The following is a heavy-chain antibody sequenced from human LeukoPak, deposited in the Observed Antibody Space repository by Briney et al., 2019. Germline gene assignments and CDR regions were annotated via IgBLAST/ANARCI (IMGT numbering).Heavy chain of an antibody. D-gene: IGHD2-15*01. V-gene: IGHV3-48*01. Sequence: GGSLRLSCAASGFTFNSYSMNWVRRAPGKGLEWVSYISSSSNTIYYADSVKGRFTISRDDAKNSLYLQMNSLRAEDTAVYYCARSYCSGGTCYDYWGQGTLVTVSS. J-gene: IGHJ4*02. CDR1: GFTFNSYS. CDR2: ISSSSNTI. CDR3: ARSYCSGGTCYDY.